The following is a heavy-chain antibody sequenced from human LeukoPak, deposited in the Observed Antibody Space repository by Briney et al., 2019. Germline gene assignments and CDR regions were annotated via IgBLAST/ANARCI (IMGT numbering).Heavy chain of an antibody. J-gene: IGHJ4*02. D-gene: IGHD1-26*01. V-gene: IGHV3-74*01. CDR3: ARVGSILTWEQLDY. CDR2: INTDGSST. Sequence: GGSLRLSCAASGFTFSSYWMHWVRQAPGKGLVWVSRINTDGSSTSYADSVKGRFTISRDNAKNTLYLQMNSLRAEDTAVYYCARVGSILTWEQLDYWGQGTLVTVSS. CDR1: GFTFSSYW.